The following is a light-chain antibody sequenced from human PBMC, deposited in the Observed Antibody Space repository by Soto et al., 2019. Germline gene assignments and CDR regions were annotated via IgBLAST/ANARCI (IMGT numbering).Light chain of an antibody. Sequence: DVQMTQSPSSLSASVGDRVTIACRASQPIGNHLNWYQQKPGEAPKVLIFAASSLRSGVPSRFSGSGYGTDFTLTINNLHPEDSATYYCQQTHAVPLTFGQGTRL. CDR1: QPIGNH. CDR2: AAS. V-gene: IGKV1-39*01. J-gene: IGKJ5*01. CDR3: QQTHAVPLT.